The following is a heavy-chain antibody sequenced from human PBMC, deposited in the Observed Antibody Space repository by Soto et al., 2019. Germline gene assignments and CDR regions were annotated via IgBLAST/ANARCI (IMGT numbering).Heavy chain of an antibody. J-gene: IGHJ6*02. Sequence: EVRLLESGGGLVQPGGSLRLYCAGSGFTSSNYSMSWVRQAPGKGLEWVSTTSGSGHYIQYRDSVKGRFTISRDNSKNTLYLQMISLRAEDTAVYYCAGGAMVTPYYDGLAVGGQGTTFTVSS. CDR2: TSGSGHYI. CDR3: AGGAMVTPYYDGLAV. CDR1: GFTSSNYS. V-gene: IGHV3-23*01. D-gene: IGHD3-22*01.